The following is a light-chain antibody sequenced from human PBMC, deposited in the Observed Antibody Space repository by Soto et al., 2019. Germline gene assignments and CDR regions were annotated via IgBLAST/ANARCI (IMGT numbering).Light chain of an antibody. V-gene: IGKV1-5*03. J-gene: IGKJ1*01. CDR2: QAS. CDR1: QIINSR. Sequence: DIQMTQSPSTLSASVGDRVTITCRASQIINSRLAWYQQKLGKAPKLLISQASTLQSGVPSRFSGSGSGTEFTLTISSLQADDFATYFCQQYHHYKTFGQGTTVEVK. CDR3: QQYHHYKT.